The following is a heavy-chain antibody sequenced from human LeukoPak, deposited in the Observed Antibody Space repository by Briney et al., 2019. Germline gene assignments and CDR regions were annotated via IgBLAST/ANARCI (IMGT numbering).Heavy chain of an antibody. J-gene: IGHJ4*02. CDR3: ARDYCSSTSCYSYYFDY. D-gene: IGHD2-2*01. CDR2: IYSGGST. Sequence: GGSLRLSCAASGLTVSKNYMSWVRQAPGKGLESVSVIYSGGSTYYADSVRGRFIISRDNSKNTLYLQMNSLRAEDTAVYYCARDYCSSTSCYSYYFDYWGQGTLVTVSS. V-gene: IGHV3-53*05. CDR1: GLTVSKNY.